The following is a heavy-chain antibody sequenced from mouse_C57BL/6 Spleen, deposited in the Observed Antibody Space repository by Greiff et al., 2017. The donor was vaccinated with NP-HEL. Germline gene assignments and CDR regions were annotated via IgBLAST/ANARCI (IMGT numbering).Heavy chain of an antibody. Sequence: QVQLQQSGPELVKPGASVKISCKASGYAFSSSWMNWVKQRPGKGLEWIGRIYPGDGDTNYNGKFKGKATLTADKSSSTAYMQLSSLTSEDSAVYFCEGGMVTTGWGQGTTLTVSS. D-gene: IGHD2-2*01. CDR1: GYAFSSSW. CDR2: IYPGDGDT. V-gene: IGHV1-82*01. CDR3: EGGMVTTG. J-gene: IGHJ2*01.